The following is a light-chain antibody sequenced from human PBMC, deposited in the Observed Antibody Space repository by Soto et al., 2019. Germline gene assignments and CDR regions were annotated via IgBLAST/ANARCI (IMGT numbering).Light chain of an antibody. CDR1: SGHSSYI. CDR2: LEGSGSY. J-gene: IGLJ2*01. CDR3: ATGDSNPHVV. V-gene: IGLV4-60*03. Sequence: QSVLTQSSSASASLGSSVKLTCTLSSGHSSYIIAWHQQQPGKAPRYLMKLEGSGSYNKGSGVPDRFSGSSSGADRYLTICNLQSDDEDDYYCATGDSNPHVVFGGGTQLTVL.